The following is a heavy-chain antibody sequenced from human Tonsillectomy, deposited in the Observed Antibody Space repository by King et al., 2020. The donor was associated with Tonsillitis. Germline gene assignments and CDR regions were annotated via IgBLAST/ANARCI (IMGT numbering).Heavy chain of an antibody. CDR3: ARFASSFGPKFDYDDFDF. J-gene: IGHJ3*01. CDR2: ISGYNGNT. CDR1: GYTFTNYG. V-gene: IGHV1-18*04. Sequence: QLVQSGAEVKKPGASVKVSCKASGYTFTNYGISWVRQAPGQGLEWMGWISGYNGNTNYVQKLQGRVTMTTDTSTNTSYMELRTLRSDDTAVYYCARFASSFGPKFDYDDFDFWGQGTMVTVSS. D-gene: IGHD3-3*02.